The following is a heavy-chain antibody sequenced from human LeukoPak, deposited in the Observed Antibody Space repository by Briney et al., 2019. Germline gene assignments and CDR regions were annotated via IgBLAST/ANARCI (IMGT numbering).Heavy chain of an antibody. Sequence: GGSLRLSCAASGFTFSSYAMSWVRQAPGKGLEWVSAISGSGGSTYYADSVKGRFTISRDNSKNTLYLQMTSLRAEDTAVYYCAKHITVCGGDCYFYYYGMDVWGQGTTVTVSS. D-gene: IGHD2-21*02. CDR1: GFTFSSYA. V-gene: IGHV3-23*01. CDR2: ISGSGGST. J-gene: IGHJ6*02. CDR3: AKHITVCGGDCYFYYYGMDV.